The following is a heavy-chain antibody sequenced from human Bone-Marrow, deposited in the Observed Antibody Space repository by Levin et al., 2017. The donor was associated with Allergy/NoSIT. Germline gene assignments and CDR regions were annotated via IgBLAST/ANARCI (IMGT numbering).Heavy chain of an antibody. D-gene: IGHD6-13*01. CDR1: GFTFRSYG. J-gene: IGHJ4*02. V-gene: IGHV3-30*18. Sequence: SCAASGFTFRSYGMHWVRQAPGKGLEWVAVISYDGSIKYYADSVKGRFTISRDSSKNTLYLQMNSLRTDDTALYYCAKNVIASSWSQPFDYWGLGTLVTVSS. CDR3: AKNVIASSWSQPFDY. CDR2: ISYDGSIK.